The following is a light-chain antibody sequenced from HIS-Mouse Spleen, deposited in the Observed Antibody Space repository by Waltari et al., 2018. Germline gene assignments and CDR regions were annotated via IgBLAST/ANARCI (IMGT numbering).Light chain of an antibody. CDR1: SSHVGGYNY. CDR3: CSYAGSYTVV. CDR2: DVS. J-gene: IGLJ2*01. Sequence: QSALTQPRSVSGSPGQSVTIPCTGTSSHVGGYNYVSWYQQHPGKAPKLMIYDVSKRPSGVPDRFSGSKSGNTASLTISGLQAEDEADYYCCSYAGSYTVVFGGGTKLTVL. V-gene: IGLV2-11*01.